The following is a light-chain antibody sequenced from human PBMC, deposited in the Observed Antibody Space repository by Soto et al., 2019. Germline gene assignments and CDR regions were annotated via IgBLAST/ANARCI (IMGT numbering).Light chain of an antibody. CDR3: QEYIQWPPGM. J-gene: IGKJ1*01. CDR2: GAS. CDR1: QSVSSN. Sequence: EIVMTQSPATLSVSPGERATLSCRASQSVSSNLAWYQQKPGQAPRLLIYGASNRATGIPARFSGSGSGTEFTLTISRLQSEDFAVYYCQEYIQWPPGMFGPGTKVDIK. V-gene: IGKV3-15*01.